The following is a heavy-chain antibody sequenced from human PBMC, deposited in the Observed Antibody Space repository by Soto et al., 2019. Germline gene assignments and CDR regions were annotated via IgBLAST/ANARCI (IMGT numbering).Heavy chain of an antibody. CDR1: GYTFTDYH. Sequence: QVHLVQSGAEVKRPGDSVKVSCQASGYTFTDYHIHWGRQAPGQGLEWMGRVTPRSGEVYYSPKFQGRVTLTRDTSISPAYRELTTLKFVDTAVFYCARVPILGPTGDFDYWGQGTLATVSS. CDR2: VTPRSGEV. D-gene: IGHD1-26*01. V-gene: IGHV1-2*02. J-gene: IGHJ4*02. CDR3: ARVPILGPTGDFDY.